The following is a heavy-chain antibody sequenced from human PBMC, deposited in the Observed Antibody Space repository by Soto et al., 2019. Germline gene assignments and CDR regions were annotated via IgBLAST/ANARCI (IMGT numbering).Heavy chain of an antibody. CDR2: IVGGGDST. J-gene: IGHJ4*02. Sequence: PGGSLSLSCAASGFTFSSYAMSWVRQAPGKGLEWVSAIVGGGDSTYYADSVKGRFTISRDNSKNTLHLEMNSLRAEDTAVYFCAKESRGIAPTVTGYWGQGTQVTVSS. D-gene: IGHD6-13*01. CDR1: GFTFSSYA. CDR3: AKESRGIAPTVTGY. V-gene: IGHV3-23*01.